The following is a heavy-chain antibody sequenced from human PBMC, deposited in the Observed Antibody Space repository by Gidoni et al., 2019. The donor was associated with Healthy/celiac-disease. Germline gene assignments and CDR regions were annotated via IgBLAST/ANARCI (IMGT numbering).Heavy chain of an antibody. D-gene: IGHD2-15*01. CDR1: GYTFTGHY. CDR2: INPNSGGT. J-gene: IGHJ4*02. Sequence: QVQLVQSGAAVKKPGASVEVSCKASGYTFTGHYMHWVRQAPVQGLEWMGRINPNSGGTNYAQKFQSRVTMTRDTSISTAYMELSRLRSDDTAVYYCAKIAAPGYCSGGSCYQSDYWGQGTLVTVSS. V-gene: IGHV1-2*06. CDR3: AKIAAPGYCSGGSCYQSDY.